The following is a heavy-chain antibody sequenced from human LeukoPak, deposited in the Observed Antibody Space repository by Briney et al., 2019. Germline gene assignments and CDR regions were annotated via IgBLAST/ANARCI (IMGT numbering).Heavy chain of an antibody. J-gene: IGHJ6*03. CDR1: GDSISNPYY. D-gene: IGHD1-1*01. CDR2: ISHSGST. V-gene: IGHV4-38-2*02. Sequence: SETLSLTCTVSGDSISNPYYWGWIRQPPGKGLEWIGSISHSGSTFYTPSLRSRVTVSLDTSKNQFSLKLNSVTAADTAVCYCARDTWKDYYYYFMDVWGKGTTVTVSS. CDR3: ARDTWKDYYYYFMDV.